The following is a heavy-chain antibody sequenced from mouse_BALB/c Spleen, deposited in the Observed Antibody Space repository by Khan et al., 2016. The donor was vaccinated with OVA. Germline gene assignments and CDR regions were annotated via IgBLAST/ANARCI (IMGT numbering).Heavy chain of an antibody. CDR1: GFNIKDSY. J-gene: IGHJ3*01. CDR2: IDPENGKT. Sequence: VQLQQSGADLVRPGALVKLSCKASGFNIKDSYMHWVKQRPEQGLEWIGWIDPENGKTIYDPKFQDKASITADTSSNTAYMQLILLTSEDTAVYYCARSGYFAWFGYWGQGTLVTVSA. V-gene: IGHV14-1*02. CDR3: ARSGYFAWFGY.